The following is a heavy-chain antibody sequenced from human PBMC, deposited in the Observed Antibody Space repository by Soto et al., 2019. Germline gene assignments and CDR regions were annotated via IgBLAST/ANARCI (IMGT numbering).Heavy chain of an antibody. J-gene: IGHJ4*02. Sequence: PSETLSLTCTVSGGSISSYYWSWIRQPPGKGLEWIGYIYYSGSTNYNPSLKSRVTISVDTSKNQFSLKLSSVTAADTAVYYCAREGTYYDILTGYQPDYYFDYWGQGTLVTSPQ. D-gene: IGHD3-9*01. CDR3: AREGTYYDILTGYQPDYYFDY. V-gene: IGHV4-59*01. CDR1: GGSISSYY. CDR2: IYYSGST.